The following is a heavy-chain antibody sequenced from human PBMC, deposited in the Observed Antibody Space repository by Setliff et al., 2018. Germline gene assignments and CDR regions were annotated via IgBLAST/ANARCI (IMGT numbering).Heavy chain of an antibody. CDR1: GHTFTSYF. V-gene: IGHV1-46*01. CDR2: INPSGGYT. D-gene: IGHD2-8*01. CDR3: ARGLIVLPGPSGDMGYFDY. Sequence: ASVKVSCKASGHTFTSYFMQWVRQAPGQGLEWMRMINPSGGYTIYAQKFQGRVTMTRDTSTSTVYLELSSLRSEDTAVYYCARGLIVLPGPSGDMGYFDYWGQGTLVTVSS. J-gene: IGHJ4*02.